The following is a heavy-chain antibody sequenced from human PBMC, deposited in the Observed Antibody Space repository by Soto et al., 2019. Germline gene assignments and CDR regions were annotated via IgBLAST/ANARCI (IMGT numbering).Heavy chain of an antibody. CDR3: ARGRVDYDSSGYYNPDNWFDP. CDR1: GYTFTSYG. CDR2: ISAYNGNT. D-gene: IGHD3-22*01. Sequence: QVQLVQSGAEVKKPGASVKVSCKASGYTFTSYGINWVRQAPGQGLEWMGWISAYNGNTNYAQRLQGRVTMTTDTSTSTAYMELRSLRSDDTAVYYCARGRVDYDSSGYYNPDNWFDPWGQGTLVTVSS. V-gene: IGHV1-18*01. J-gene: IGHJ5*02.